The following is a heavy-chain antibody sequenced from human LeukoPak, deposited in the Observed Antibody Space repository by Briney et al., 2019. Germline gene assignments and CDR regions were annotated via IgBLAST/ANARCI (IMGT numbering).Heavy chain of an antibody. V-gene: IGHV3-7*04. J-gene: IGHJ4*02. CDR2: IKPDGSDE. CDR1: GFTFSYYS. CDR3: ARENFQY. Sequence: GGSLRLSCAASGFTFSYYSMNWVRQAPGKGLEWVANIKPDGSDESYVDSVKGRFTISRDNAKNSLYLQMNSLRAEDTAVYYCARENFQYWAQGTLVTVSS.